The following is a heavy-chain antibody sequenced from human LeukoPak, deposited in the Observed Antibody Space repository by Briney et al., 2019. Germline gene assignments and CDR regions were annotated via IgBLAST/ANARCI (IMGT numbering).Heavy chain of an antibody. V-gene: IGHV4-59*12. CDR2: IYYSGST. J-gene: IGHJ4*02. Sequence: PSETLSLTCTVSGGSISSYYWSWIRQPPGKGLEWIGYIYYSGSTNYNPSLKSRVTMSVDTSKNQFSLKLSSVTAADTAVYYCARGSYISYYFDYWGQGTLVTVSS. CDR3: ARGSYISYYFDY. D-gene: IGHD3-10*01. CDR1: GGSISSYY.